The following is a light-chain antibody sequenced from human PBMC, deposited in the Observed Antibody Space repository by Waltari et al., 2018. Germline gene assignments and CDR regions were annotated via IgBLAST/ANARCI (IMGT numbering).Light chain of an antibody. CDR2: RID. CDR3: AAWDDSLSASL. Sequence: QTVLTQPPSVSGTPGQRVTIPCSGSSFNIGGNYVYWFQQLPGTAPKLRIYRIDGRPSGVPDRISGSKSGTAAALAISGLRSEDEAHYYCAAWDDSLSASLFGGGTKLTVL. V-gene: IGLV1-47*01. CDR1: SFNIGGNY. J-gene: IGLJ3*02.